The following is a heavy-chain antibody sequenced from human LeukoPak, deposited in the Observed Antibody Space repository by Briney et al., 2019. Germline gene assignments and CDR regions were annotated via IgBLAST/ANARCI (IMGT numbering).Heavy chain of an antibody. V-gene: IGHV3-43D*03. CDR2: ISWDGGST. CDR3: AKEMPPFDIAAAYFDY. D-gene: IGHD6-13*01. J-gene: IGHJ4*02. Sequence: GGSLRLSCAASGFTFDDYAMHWVRQAPGKGLEWVSLISWDGGSTYYADSVKGRFTISRDNSKNSLYLQMNSLRAEDTALYYCAKEMPPFDIAAAYFDYWGQGTLVTVSS. CDR1: GFTFDDYA.